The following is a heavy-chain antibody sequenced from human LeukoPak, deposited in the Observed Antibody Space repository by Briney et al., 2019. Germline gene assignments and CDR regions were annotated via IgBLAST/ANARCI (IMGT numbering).Heavy chain of an antibody. CDR3: ARGYSANYGRFDY. CDR2: IYYSGRT. J-gene: IGHJ4*02. V-gene: IGHV4-59*01. D-gene: IGHD1-26*01. CDR1: RGSLSSYY. Sequence: SETLSLTCTVSRGSLSSYYWSWIPEPRGKGLEWFGCIYYSGRTSYNPSLNSRVTISVVTTKNQFSLKLSSVTAADKAFYYCARGYSANYGRFDYWGQGTLVTVSS.